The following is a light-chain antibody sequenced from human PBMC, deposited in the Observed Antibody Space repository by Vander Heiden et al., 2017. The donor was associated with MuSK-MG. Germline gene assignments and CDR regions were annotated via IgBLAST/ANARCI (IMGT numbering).Light chain of an antibody. V-gene: IGKV3-15*01. CDR3: QQYVNWPPLT. CDR2: AAS. CDR1: QSISNN. J-gene: IGKJ4*01. Sequence: EVVMTQSPATLSVSPGEGATISCRASQSISNNLAWYQQRPGQSPRLLIYAASTRATGIPARFRGSGSGTEFTLTISSLQSEDFAVYYCQQYVNWPPLTFGGGTKVEIK.